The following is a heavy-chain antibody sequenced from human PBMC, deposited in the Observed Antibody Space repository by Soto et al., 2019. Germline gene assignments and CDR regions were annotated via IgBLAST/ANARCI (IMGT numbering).Heavy chain of an antibody. CDR2: ISSSSSYI. CDR1: GFTFSSYS. D-gene: IGHD3-3*01. CDR3: ASPDRIFGAIDAFDI. V-gene: IGHV3-21*01. J-gene: IGHJ3*02. Sequence: AGGSQRLSCAASGFTFSSYSMNWVRQTTGKGLEWVSSISSSSSYIYYADSVKGRFTISRGNAKNSLYLQMNSLRAEDTAVYYCASPDRIFGAIDAFDIWGQGTMVTVSS.